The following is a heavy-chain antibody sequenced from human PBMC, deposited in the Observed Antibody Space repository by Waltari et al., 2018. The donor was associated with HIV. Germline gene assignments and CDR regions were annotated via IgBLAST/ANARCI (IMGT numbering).Heavy chain of an antibody. Sequence: EVQLVESGGGLVQPGGSLRLSCATSGFTFSSYSMNWVRQAPGKGLGWVSYISVTSGTIYYGDSVKGRFTVSRDNAKNSLYLQMNSLRGDDTAVYYCASGEFWSGKKISSYYGMDVWGQGTTVIVSS. D-gene: IGHD3-10*01. V-gene: IGHV3-48*04. CDR2: ISVTSGTI. CDR3: ASGEFWSGKKISSYYGMDV. J-gene: IGHJ6*02. CDR1: GFTFSSYS.